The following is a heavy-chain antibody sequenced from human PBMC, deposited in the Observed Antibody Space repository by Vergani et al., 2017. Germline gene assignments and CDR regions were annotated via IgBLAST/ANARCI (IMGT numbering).Heavy chain of an antibody. J-gene: IGHJ5*02. CDR2: VSHSGDT. CDR1: GDSISSGNN. CDR3: ASDTHSGQRADR. D-gene: IGHD6-19*01. Sequence: QVNLQESGPGLVKPSETLSLTCAVSGDSISSGNNWGWIRQPPGKGLEWISSVSHSGDTYFNPSLKGRVSISMDTSKNYFSLTLTSVTAADTAVYYCASDTHSGQRADRWGQGILVTVTS. V-gene: IGHV4-38-2*01.